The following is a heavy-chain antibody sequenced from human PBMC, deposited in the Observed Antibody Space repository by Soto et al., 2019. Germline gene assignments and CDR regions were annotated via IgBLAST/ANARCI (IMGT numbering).Heavy chain of an antibody. J-gene: IGHJ4*02. CDR3: ARDLAAVPRAFDY. Sequence: PSETLSLTCTVSGGSIRSYFYIWVRQPPGKGLEWIGSVYYTGTTDYNPSLKSRVTISVDTSKTQFSLNLRSVTAADTAVYYCARDLAAVPRAFDYWGRGTLVTVSS. CDR1: GGSIRSYF. CDR2: VYYTGTT. D-gene: IGHD6-13*01. V-gene: IGHV4-59*01.